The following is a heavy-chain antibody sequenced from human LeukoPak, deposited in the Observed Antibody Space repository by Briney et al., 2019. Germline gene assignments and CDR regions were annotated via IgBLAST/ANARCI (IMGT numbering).Heavy chain of an antibody. D-gene: IGHD2-15*01. CDR1: GFTFSSYG. J-gene: IGHJ4*02. Sequence: GGSLRLSCAASGFTFSSYGMHWVRQAPGKGLEWVAVISYDGSNKYYADSVKGRFTISRDNSKNTLYLQMNSLRAEDTAVYYCAKDLGYCSRVSCLATDYWGQGTLVTVSS. CDR2: ISYDGSNK. V-gene: IGHV3-30*18. CDR3: AKDLGYCSRVSCLATDY.